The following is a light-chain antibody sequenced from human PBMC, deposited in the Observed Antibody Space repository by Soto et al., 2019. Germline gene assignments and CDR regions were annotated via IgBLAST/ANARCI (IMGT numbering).Light chain of an antibody. V-gene: IGLV2-18*02. CDR3: SSYTTSRTYV. CDR1: SSDVGRYNR. Sequence: QSALTQPPSVSGSTGQSVAISCTGTSSDVGRYNRVCWYQQPPGTAPKLMICDVSNRPSGVPDRFSGSKSGNTASLTISGLQAEDEADYYCSSYTTSRTYVFRTGTKLTVL. J-gene: IGLJ1*01. CDR2: DVS.